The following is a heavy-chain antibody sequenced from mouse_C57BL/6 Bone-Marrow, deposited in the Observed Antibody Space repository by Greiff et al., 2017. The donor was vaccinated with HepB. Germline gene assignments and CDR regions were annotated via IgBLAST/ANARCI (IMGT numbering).Heavy chain of an antibody. CDR2: ISSGSSTI. V-gene: IGHV5-17*01. Sequence: VMLVESGGGLVKPGGSLKLSCAASGFTFSDYGMHWVRQAPEKGLEWVAYISSGSSTIYYADTVKGRFTISRDNAKNTLFLQMTSLRSEDTAMYYCARGYYSNPYAMDYWGQGTSVTVSS. CDR1: GFTFSDYG. CDR3: ARGYYSNPYAMDY. D-gene: IGHD2-5*01. J-gene: IGHJ4*01.